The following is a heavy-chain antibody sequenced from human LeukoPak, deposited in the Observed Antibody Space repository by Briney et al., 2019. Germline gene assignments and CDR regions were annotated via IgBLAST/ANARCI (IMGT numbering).Heavy chain of an antibody. CDR2: IYTSGST. J-gene: IGHJ6*02. V-gene: IGHV4-61*02. D-gene: IGHD6-19*01. CDR1: GGSISSGSYY. Sequence: SETLSPTCTVSGGSISSGSYYWSWIRQPAGKGLEWIGRIYTSGSTNYNPSLKSQITISVDTSKNQFSLKLSSVTAADTAVYYCAREVAVAGTDYYGMDVWGQGTTVTVSS. CDR3: AREVAVAGTDYYGMDV.